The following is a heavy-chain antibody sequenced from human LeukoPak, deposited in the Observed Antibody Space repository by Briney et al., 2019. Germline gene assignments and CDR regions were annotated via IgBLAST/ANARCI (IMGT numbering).Heavy chain of an antibody. J-gene: IGHJ6*04. Sequence: SETLSLTCAVYGGSFSGYYWSWIRQPPGEGLEWIGEINHSGGTNYNPSLKSRVTISVDTSKNQFSLKLSSVTAADTAVYYCARAGRYSSSWYVLYYGMDVWGKGTTVTVSS. V-gene: IGHV4-34*01. CDR3: ARAGRYSSSWYVLYYGMDV. CDR2: INHSGGT. CDR1: GGSFSGYY. D-gene: IGHD6-13*01.